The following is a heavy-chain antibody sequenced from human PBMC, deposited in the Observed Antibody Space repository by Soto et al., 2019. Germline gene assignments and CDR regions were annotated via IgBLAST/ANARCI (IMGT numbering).Heavy chain of an antibody. D-gene: IGHD2-21*02. J-gene: IGHJ6*02. V-gene: IGHV6-1*01. Sequence: SQALSLICAISGDSDSSNSAASNWIRQSPSRGLEWLGRAYYRSQWYYDSAVSVRSRITVIPDTSKNQFSLQLNSVTPEDTAVYYCTKQKGDSRTYNGMAVWGQGTTVTVSS. CDR1: GDSDSSNSAA. CDR2: AYYRSQWYY. CDR3: TKQKGDSRTYNGMAV.